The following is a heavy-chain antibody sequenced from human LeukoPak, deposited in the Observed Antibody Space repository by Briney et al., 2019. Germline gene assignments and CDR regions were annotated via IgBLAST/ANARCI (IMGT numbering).Heavy chain of an antibody. CDR3: ARGAVVVPAARAAGFDP. CDR1: GGSFSGYY. J-gene: IGHJ5*02. CDR2: INHSGST. Sequence: SETLSLTCAVYGGSFSGYYWSWIRQPPGKGLEWIGEINHSGSTNYNPSLKSRVTISVDTSKIQFSLKLSSVTAADTAVYYCARGAVVVPAARAAGFDPWGQGTLVTVSS. V-gene: IGHV4-34*01. D-gene: IGHD2-2*01.